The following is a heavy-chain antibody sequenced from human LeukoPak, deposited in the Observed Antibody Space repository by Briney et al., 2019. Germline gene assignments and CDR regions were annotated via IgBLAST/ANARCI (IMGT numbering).Heavy chain of an antibody. Sequence: GGSLRLSCAASGFTLSSYGMHWVRQAPGKGLEWVAVIWYDGSNKYYADSVKGRFTISRDNSKNTLYLQMNSLRAEDTAVYYCAKELPVAAALDYWGQGTLVTVSS. V-gene: IGHV3-33*06. CDR2: IWYDGSNK. CDR3: AKELPVAAALDY. J-gene: IGHJ4*02. D-gene: IGHD6-25*01. CDR1: GFTLSSYG.